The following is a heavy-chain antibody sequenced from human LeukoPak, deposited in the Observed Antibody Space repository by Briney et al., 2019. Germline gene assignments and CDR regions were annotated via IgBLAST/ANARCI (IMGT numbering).Heavy chain of an antibody. V-gene: IGHV1-2*02. Sequence: GASVKVSCKASGYTFTVCYMHWVRQAPGQGLEWMGWINPNSGGTKYAQNFEGRVTMTRDTSITTAYMELSSLRSDDTAIYYCARECSGTYCGEDWGQGTLVTVSS. CDR2: INPNSGGT. J-gene: IGHJ4*02. D-gene: IGHD1-26*01. CDR1: GYTFTVCY. CDR3: ARECSGTYCGED.